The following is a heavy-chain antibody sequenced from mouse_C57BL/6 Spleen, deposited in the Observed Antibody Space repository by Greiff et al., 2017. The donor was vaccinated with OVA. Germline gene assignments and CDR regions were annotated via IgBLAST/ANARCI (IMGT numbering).Heavy chain of an antibody. Sequence: QVQLKQPGAELVKPGASVKLSCKASGYTFTSYWMHWVKQRPGQGLEWIGMIHPNSGSTNYNEKFKSKATLTVDKSSSTAYMQLSSLTSEDSAVYYCATGDSHFDYWGQGTTLTVSS. CDR1: GYTFTSYW. V-gene: IGHV1-64*01. CDR2: IHPNSGST. CDR3: ATGDSHFDY. D-gene: IGHD3-1*01. J-gene: IGHJ2*01.